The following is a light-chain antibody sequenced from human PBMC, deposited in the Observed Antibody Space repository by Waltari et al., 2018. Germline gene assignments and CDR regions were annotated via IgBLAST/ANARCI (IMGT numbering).Light chain of an antibody. Sequence: QSALTQPASVSGSPGPSTTIPCTGASSDFGKSNLVSWFQKYPGKAPTLLIYEVSNRPSGVSHRFAGSKSGNTASLTISGLRTEDEADYYCSSNAGGHVVFGSGTKVTVL. CDR1: SSDFGKSNL. CDR3: SSNAGGHVV. V-gene: IGLV2-23*02. J-gene: IGLJ1*01. CDR2: EVS.